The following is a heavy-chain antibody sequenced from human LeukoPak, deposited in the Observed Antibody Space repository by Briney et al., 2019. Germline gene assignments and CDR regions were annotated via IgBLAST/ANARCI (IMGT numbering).Heavy chain of an antibody. D-gene: IGHD3-22*01. J-gene: IGHJ3*02. CDR3: AREVEYYDSSGYRPHAFDI. CDR2: MFYDGTT. Sequence: PSETLSLTCSVSGASIPSGDNYWAWVRQPPGRGLEWIGSMFYDGTTFHSPSLKSRVTISVDTSKNQFSLKVNSVTAADTAVYYCAREVEYYDSSGYRPHAFDIWGQGTLVTVST. CDR1: GASIPSGDNY. V-gene: IGHV4-39*02.